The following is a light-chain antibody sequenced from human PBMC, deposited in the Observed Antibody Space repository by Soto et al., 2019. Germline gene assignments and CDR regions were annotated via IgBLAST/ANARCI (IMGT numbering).Light chain of an antibody. CDR1: QSVSSSY. Sequence: EIVLTQSPGTLSLSPGERATLSCRASQSVSSSYLVWYQQKPGQAPRLLIYGASSRATAIPDRFSGSGSGTDFTLTISRLEPEDVAVYYCQQYGSSPYTFGQGTKVEIK. J-gene: IGKJ2*01. CDR2: GAS. CDR3: QQYGSSPYT. V-gene: IGKV3-20*01.